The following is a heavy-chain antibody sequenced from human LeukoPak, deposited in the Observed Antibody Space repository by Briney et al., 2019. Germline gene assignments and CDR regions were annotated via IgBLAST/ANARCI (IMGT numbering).Heavy chain of an antibody. CDR1: GFPFSSYG. CDR3: ARTVRYFDAFDY. CDR2: IRHDGTNK. D-gene: IGHD3-9*01. Sequence: GGSLRLSCAASGFPFSSYGIHWVRQAPGKGLEWVSFIRHDGTNKYYADSVKGRFTISRDNSKNTVYLQVNSLRPEDTAVYYCARTVRYFDAFDYWGQGTLVTVSS. J-gene: IGHJ4*02. V-gene: IGHV3-30*02.